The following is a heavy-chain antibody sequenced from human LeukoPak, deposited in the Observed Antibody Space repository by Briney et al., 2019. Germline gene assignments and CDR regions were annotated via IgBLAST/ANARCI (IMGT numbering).Heavy chain of an antibody. J-gene: IGHJ3*02. CDR3: ARGDTLSDLNAFDI. CDR2: ITVSITT. CDR1: GVTCSRDT. Sequence: GSLRLSCAPSGVTCSRDTMYSVREAPGGGLGWLSYITVSITTYYIDSVQGRFTISRDNAKNSLYLQMNSLRDEDTAVYYCARGDTLSDLNAFDIWGQGTMVTVSS. V-gene: IGHV3-48*02.